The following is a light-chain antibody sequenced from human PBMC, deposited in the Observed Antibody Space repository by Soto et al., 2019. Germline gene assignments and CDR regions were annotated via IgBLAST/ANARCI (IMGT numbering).Light chain of an antibody. V-gene: IGKV3-15*01. CDR2: GAS. J-gene: IGKJ4*01. Sequence: EIVMTQSPATLSVSPGERATLSCRASQSISGNLVWYQQKPGQAPRLLIYGASTRATGIPARFSGSGSGTEFTLTISSLEPEDFAVYYCQQRTNWPLGTFGGGTKVEIK. CDR3: QQRTNWPLGT. CDR1: QSISGN.